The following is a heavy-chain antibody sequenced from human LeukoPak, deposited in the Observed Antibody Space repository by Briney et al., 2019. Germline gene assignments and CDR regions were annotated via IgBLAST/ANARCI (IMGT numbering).Heavy chain of an antibody. Sequence: GGSLRLSCAASEFTFSSYWMSWVRQAPGKGLEWVANIKQDGSEKYYVNSVKGRFTISRDNAKNSLYLQMNSLRAEDTAIYYCAREDDWNYEDYWGQGTLVTVSS. J-gene: IGHJ4*02. D-gene: IGHD1-7*01. CDR1: EFTFSSYW. V-gene: IGHV3-7*01. CDR2: IKQDGSEK. CDR3: AREDDWNYEDY.